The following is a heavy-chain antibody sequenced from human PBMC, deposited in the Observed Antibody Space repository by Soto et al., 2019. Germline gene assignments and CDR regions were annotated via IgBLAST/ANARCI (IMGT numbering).Heavy chain of an antibody. D-gene: IGHD6-19*01. CDR2: ISGSGGST. J-gene: IGHJ4*02. V-gene: IGHV3-23*01. Sequence: EVQLLESGGGLVQPGGSLRLSCAASGFTFSSYAMSWVRQAPGKGLEWVSAISGSGGSTYYADSVKGRFTISRDNSKNTLYLQMNSLRAEDTAVYYCARGYSSGWYRARYGYWGQGTLVTVSS. CDR3: ARGYSSGWYRARYGY. CDR1: GFTFSSYA.